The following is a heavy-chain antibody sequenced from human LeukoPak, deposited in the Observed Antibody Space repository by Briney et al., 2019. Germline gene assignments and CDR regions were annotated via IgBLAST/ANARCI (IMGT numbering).Heavy chain of an antibody. Sequence: GGSLRLSCAASGFTFSSYSMNWVRQAPGKGLEWVSSISSSSTFTYYADSVKGRFTISRDNAKNSLYLQMNSLRGEDTAVYYCARVGGSSSWYLWGQGTLVTVSS. D-gene: IGHD6-13*01. CDR3: ARVGGSSSWYL. V-gene: IGHV3-21*06. CDR2: ISSSSTFT. CDR1: GFTFSSYS. J-gene: IGHJ5*02.